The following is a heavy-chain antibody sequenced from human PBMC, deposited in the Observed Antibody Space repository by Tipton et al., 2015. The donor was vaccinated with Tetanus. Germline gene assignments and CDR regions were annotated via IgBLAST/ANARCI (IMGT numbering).Heavy chain of an antibody. CDR2: IRQDGNIQ. V-gene: IGHV3-7*01. CDR3: AKEACSRCNDDSRFDI. CDR1: GFMFSRNW. Sequence: SLRLSCAASGFMFSRNWMSWVRQAPGKGPEWVANIRQDGNIQYYVDSVKGRFTISRDNAKNSLYLQMNSLRAEDTAVYYCAKEACSRCNDDSRFDIWGQGTKVTVSS. J-gene: IGHJ3*02. D-gene: IGHD3-22*01.